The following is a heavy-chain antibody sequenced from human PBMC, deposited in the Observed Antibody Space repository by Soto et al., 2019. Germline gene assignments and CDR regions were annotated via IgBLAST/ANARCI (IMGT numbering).Heavy chain of an antibody. J-gene: IGHJ5*02. D-gene: IGHD3-22*01. CDR2: IYYSGST. V-gene: IGHV4-31*03. CDR3: AREITMKGWFDP. CDR1: GDPIRSGGYY. Sequence: LSLTCTVSGDPIRSGGYYWSWIRQHPGKGLEWIGYIYYSGSTYNNPSLKSRVDISVDTSKNQLSLKLSSVTAADTVIYYCAREITMKGWFDPWGQGTLVTVSS.